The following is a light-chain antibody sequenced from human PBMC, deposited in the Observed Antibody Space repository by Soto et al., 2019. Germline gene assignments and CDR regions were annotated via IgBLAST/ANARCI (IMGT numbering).Light chain of an antibody. Sequence: QSAPTQPASVSGSPGQSITISCTGTSSDVGGYKYVSWYQHHPGKAPKLMIYDVSNRPSGVSNRFSGSKSGNTASLTISGLQAEDVAHYYSISYTTSDTVVFGGGTKLTVL. CDR3: ISYTTSDTVV. J-gene: IGLJ2*01. V-gene: IGLV2-14*03. CDR1: SSDVGGYKY. CDR2: DVS.